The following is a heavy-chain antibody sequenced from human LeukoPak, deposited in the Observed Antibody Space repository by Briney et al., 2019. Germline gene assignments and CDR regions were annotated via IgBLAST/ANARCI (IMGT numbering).Heavy chain of an antibody. J-gene: IGHJ5*02. V-gene: IGHV3-23*01. CDR1: GCTFSSYA. CDR2: ISGSGGST. CDR3: AKDERDGYKLWFDP. D-gene: IGHD5-24*01. Sequence: GGSLRLSCAASGCTFSSYAMSWVRQAPGKGLEWVSAISGSGGSTYYADSVKGRFTISRDNSKNTLYLQMNSLRAEDTAVYYCAKDERDGYKLWFDPWGQGTLVTVSS.